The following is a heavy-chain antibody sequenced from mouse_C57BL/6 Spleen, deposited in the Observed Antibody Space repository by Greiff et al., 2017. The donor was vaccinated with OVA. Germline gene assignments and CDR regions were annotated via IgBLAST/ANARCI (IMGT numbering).Heavy chain of an antibody. Sequence: VQLQQSGPELVKPGASVKISCKASGYAFSSSWMNWVKQRPGKGLEWIGRIYPGDGDTNYNGKFKGKATLTADKSSSTAYMQLSSLTSEDSAVYFCARSRTAPSSLDYWGQGTSVTVSS. J-gene: IGHJ4*01. CDR2: IYPGDGDT. V-gene: IGHV1-82*01. CDR1: GYAFSSSW. CDR3: ARSRTAPSSLDY. D-gene: IGHD1-2*01.